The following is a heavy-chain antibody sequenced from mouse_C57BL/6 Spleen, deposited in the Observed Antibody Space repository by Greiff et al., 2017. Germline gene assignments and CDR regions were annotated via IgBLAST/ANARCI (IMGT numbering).Heavy chain of an antibody. CDR1: GYTFTSYW. J-gene: IGHJ4*01. D-gene: IGHD2-1*01. Sequence: QVQLQQPGAELVMPGASVKLSCKASGYTFTSYWMHWVKQRPGQGLEWIGEIDPSDSYTNYNQKFQGKSTLTVDKSSSTAYMQLSSLTSEDSAVYYCAIYGNYDAMDYWGQGTSVTVSS. V-gene: IGHV1-69*01. CDR2: IDPSDSYT. CDR3: AIYGNYDAMDY.